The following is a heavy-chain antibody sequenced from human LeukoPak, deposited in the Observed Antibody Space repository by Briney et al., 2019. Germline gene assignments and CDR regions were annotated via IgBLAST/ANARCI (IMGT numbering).Heavy chain of an antibody. CDR2: ISSSSSYI. J-gene: IGHJ4*02. CDR3: AREAIEMATTDY. D-gene: IGHD5-24*01. Sequence: PGGSLRLSCAASGFTFSSYGMHWVRQAPGKGLEWVSSISSSSSYIYYADSVEGRFTISRDNAKNSLYLQMNSLRAEDTAVYYCAREAIEMATTDYWGQGTLVTVSS. CDR1: GFTFSSYG. V-gene: IGHV3-21*01.